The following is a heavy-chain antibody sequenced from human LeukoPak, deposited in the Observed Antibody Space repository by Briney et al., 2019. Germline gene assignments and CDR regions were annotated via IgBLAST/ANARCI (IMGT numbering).Heavy chain of an antibody. J-gene: IGHJ4*02. V-gene: IGHV3-7*01. CDR1: GFTFSSYW. Sequence: PGGSLRLSCAASGFTFSSYWMTRIRQAPGKGLEWAANIKQDGSEKYYVDSVKGRFTISRDNAKNSLYLQMNSLRAEDTAVYYCARDTGGGYSCYDCWGQGTLVTVSS. D-gene: IGHD5-18*01. CDR2: IKQDGSEK. CDR3: ARDTGGGYSCYDC.